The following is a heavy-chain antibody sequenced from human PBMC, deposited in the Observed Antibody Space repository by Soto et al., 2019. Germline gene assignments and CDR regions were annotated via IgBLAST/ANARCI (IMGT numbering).Heavy chain of an antibody. CDR1: GFTFSSYA. V-gene: IGHV3-30-3*01. CDR3: ARAWAAYSSSSGDY. D-gene: IGHD6-6*01. CDR2: ISHDGSNK. J-gene: IGHJ4*02. Sequence: QVQLVESGGGVVQPGRSLRLSCAASGFTFSSYAMHWVRQSPGNGLELVAGISHDGSNKYYADSVKGRFTISRDNSKNTLNLEKNGLRVEDTAVCYCARAWAAYSSSSGDYWGQGKLVTVS.